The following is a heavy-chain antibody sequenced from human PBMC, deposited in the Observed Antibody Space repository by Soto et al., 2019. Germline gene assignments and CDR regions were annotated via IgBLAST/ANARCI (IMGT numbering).Heavy chain of an antibody. CDR2: INAGNGNT. Sequence: GASVKVSCKASGYTFTSYAMHWVRQAPGQRLEWMGWINAGNGNTKYSQKFQGRVTITRDTSASTAYMELSSLRSEDTAVYYCARGGYCSGGSCYSLEAYYYYYGMDVWGQGTTVTVSS. J-gene: IGHJ6*02. V-gene: IGHV1-3*01. D-gene: IGHD2-15*01. CDR1: GYTFTSYA. CDR3: ARGGYCSGGSCYSLEAYYYYYGMDV.